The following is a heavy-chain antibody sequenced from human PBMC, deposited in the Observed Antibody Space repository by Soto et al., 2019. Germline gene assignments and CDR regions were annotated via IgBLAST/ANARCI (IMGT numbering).Heavy chain of an antibody. D-gene: IGHD1-1*01. CDR2: IYYSGST. J-gene: IGHJ5*02. CDR3: ARAPGGTTGTNWFDP. CDR1: GGSISSYY. Sequence: TLSLTCTVSGGSISSYYSSWIRQPPGKGLEWIGYIYYSGSTNYNPSLKSRVTISVDTSKNQFSLKLSSVTAADTAVYYCARAPGGTTGTNWFDPWGQGTLVTVSS. V-gene: IGHV4-59*08.